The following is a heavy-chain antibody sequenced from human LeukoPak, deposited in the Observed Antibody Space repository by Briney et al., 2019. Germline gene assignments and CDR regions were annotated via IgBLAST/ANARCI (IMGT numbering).Heavy chain of an antibody. Sequence: SETLSLTCTVSGYSISSGYYWGWIRQPPGKGLEWIGSIYHSGSTYYNPSLKSRVTISVDTSKNQFSLKLSSVTAADTAVYYCARDFARSQDIVVVPAAISLGWFDPWGQGILVTVSS. CDR1: GYSISSGYY. CDR3: ARDFARSQDIVVVPAAISLGWFDP. V-gene: IGHV4-38-2*02. CDR2: IYHSGST. J-gene: IGHJ5*02. D-gene: IGHD2-2*02.